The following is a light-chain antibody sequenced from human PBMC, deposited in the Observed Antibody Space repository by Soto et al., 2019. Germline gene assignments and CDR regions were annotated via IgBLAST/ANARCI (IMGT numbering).Light chain of an antibody. CDR3: QQYDTSPRT. J-gene: IGKJ1*01. Sequence: EIVLTQSPSTLSLSTGERATLSCRASQSVNSIYFAWYQQKPGQAPRLLIYSTSNRATGIPDRFSGSGSGTDFTLTISRLEPEDFAVYYCQQYDTSPRTFGQGTKVDIK. CDR2: STS. V-gene: IGKV3-20*01. CDR1: QSVNSIY.